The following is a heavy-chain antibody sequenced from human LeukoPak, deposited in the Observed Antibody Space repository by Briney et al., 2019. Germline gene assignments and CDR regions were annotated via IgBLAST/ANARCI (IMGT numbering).Heavy chain of an antibody. CDR1: GYSITSYW. CDR3: GRQTYSSSSVDY. Sequence: AEALKISCKCSGYSITSYWIGWVRQMPGGGLEWMGIIYPGDSDTRYSPSFQSHVITSADKSISTAFLQWSSLKAADTAMYYCGRQTYSSSSVDYWGEGALVTASS. D-gene: IGHD6-6*01. J-gene: IGHJ4*02. V-gene: IGHV5-51*01. CDR2: IYPGDSDT.